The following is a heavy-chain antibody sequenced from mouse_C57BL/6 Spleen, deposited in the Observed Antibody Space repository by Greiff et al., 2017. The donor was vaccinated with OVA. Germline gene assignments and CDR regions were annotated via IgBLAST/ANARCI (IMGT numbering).Heavy chain of an antibody. CDR2: IYPGDGDT. CDR3: ARERRYDYERVRYFDV. CDR1: GYAFSSYW. J-gene: IGHJ1*03. V-gene: IGHV1-80*01. D-gene: IGHD2-4*01. Sequence: VQLVESGAELVKPGASVKISCKASGYAFSSYWMNWVKQRPGKGLEWIGQIYPGDGDTNYNGKFKGKATLTADKSSSTAYMQLSSLTSEDSAVYFCARERRYDYERVRYFDVWGTGTTVTVSS.